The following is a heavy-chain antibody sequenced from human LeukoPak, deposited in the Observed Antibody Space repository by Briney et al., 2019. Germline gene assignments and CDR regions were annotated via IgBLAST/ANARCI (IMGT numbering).Heavy chain of an antibody. D-gene: IGHD6-19*01. CDR3: ATARGPDPGYSSGWGDFDY. Sequence: GRSLRLSCAASGFTFSSYGMHWVRQALGKGLEWVAVIWYDGSNKYYADSVKGRFTISRDNSKNTLYLQMNSLRAKDTAVYYCATARGPDPGYSSGWGDFDYWGQGTLVTVSS. J-gene: IGHJ4*02. CDR2: IWYDGSNK. CDR1: GFTFSSYG. V-gene: IGHV3-33*01.